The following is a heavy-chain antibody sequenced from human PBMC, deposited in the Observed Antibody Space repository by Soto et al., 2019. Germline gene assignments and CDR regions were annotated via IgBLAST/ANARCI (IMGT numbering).Heavy chain of an antibody. Sequence: ASVKVSCKGSGYTFTSYCISWVLQAPGQGLEWMGWISAYNGNTNYAQKLQGGVTMTTDTSTSTAYMELRSLRSDDTAVYYCARDLGSAWYYYFDYWGQGTLVTVSS. J-gene: IGHJ4*02. D-gene: IGHD6-19*01. CDR1: GYTFTSYC. CDR3: ARDLGSAWYYYFDY. CDR2: ISAYNGNT. V-gene: IGHV1-18*04.